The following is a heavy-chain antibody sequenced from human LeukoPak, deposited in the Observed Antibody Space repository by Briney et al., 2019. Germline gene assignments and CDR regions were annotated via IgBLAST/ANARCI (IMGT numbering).Heavy chain of an antibody. CDR3: AREAKELYYYYYYMDV. V-gene: IGHV4-4*07. J-gene: IGHJ6*03. D-gene: IGHD1-7*01. Sequence: SETLSLTCTVSGGSISSYYWSWLRQPAGKGLEWIGRIYTSGSTNYNPSLKSRVTMSVDTSKNQFSLKLSSVTAADTAVYYCAREAKELYYYYYYMDVWGKGTTVAVSS. CDR2: IYTSGST. CDR1: GGSISSYY.